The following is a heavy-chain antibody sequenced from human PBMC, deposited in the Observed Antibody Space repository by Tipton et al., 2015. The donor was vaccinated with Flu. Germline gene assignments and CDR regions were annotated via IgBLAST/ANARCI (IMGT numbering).Heavy chain of an antibody. V-gene: IGHV3-11*01. Sequence: SLRLSCAASGFTLSDYYMSWIRQAPGKGLEWVSYISSSGYTIYYADSVEGRFTISRDNAKNSLYLQMNSLRAEDTAIYYCAKEGKWLQSPEAFDIWGQGTMVTVSS. J-gene: IGHJ3*02. CDR1: GFTLSDYY. CDR2: ISSSGYTI. CDR3: AKEGKWLQSPEAFDI. D-gene: IGHD5-24*01.